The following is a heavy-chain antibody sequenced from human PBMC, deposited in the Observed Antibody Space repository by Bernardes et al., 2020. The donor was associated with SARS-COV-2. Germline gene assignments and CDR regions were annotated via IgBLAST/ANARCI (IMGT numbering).Heavy chain of an antibody. D-gene: IGHD4-17*01. CDR1: GFIDSSDY. V-gene: IGHV3-53*01. CDR3: ARGYGDYYFDY. CDR2: IYSGGST. J-gene: IGHJ4*02. Sequence: GGSLRLSCGASGFIDSSDYMSWVRQAPGKGLEWVSVIYSGGSTYYADSVKGRFTISRDNSKNTLYLQMNSLRAEDTAVYYCARGYGDYYFDYWGQGTLVTVSS.